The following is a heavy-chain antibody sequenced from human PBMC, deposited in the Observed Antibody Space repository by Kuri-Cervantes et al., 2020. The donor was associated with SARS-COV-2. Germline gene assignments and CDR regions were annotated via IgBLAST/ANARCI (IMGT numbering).Heavy chain of an antibody. CDR1: GFTFSSYG. V-gene: IGHV3-30*03. D-gene: IGHD3-3*01. Sequence: GGSLRLSCAASGFTFSSYGMHWVRQAPGKGLEWVAVVSYDGGSEWYADSLKGRFSISRDNSKNTVYLQMNSLRTEDTALYYCARETFWSGYYFYGNIDHWGQGTLVTVSS. J-gene: IGHJ4*02. CDR3: ARETFWSGYYFYGNIDH. CDR2: VSYDGGSE.